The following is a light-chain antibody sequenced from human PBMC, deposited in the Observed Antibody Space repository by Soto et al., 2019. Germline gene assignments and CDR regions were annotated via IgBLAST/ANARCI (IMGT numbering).Light chain of an antibody. Sequence: IVLTQSPVTLCLYSVPIPNHSGSASQIVSSSYLVWYQQKVGQALRLLIYDASSRATGTPARFSGGGSGTDFTLTISGLEPEDFGVYYCQQSSTWPTLNCGGGHTGDI. CDR2: DAS. V-gene: IGKV3D-20*02. J-gene: IGKJ4*01. CDR1: QIVSSSY. CDR3: QQSSTWPTLN.